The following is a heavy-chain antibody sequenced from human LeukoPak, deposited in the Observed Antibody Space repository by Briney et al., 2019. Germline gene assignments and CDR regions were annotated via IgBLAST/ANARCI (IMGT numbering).Heavy chain of an antibody. CDR1: GFTLSNYA. J-gene: IGHJ6*04. CDR3: ARGALWFGELMDV. CDR2: ISSSGSTI. D-gene: IGHD3-10*01. Sequence: GASLRLSCAASGFTLSNYAMNWVRQAPGKGLEWVSYISSSGSTIYYADSVKGRFTISRDNAKNSLYLQMNSLRAEDTAVYYCARGALWFGELMDVWGKGTTVTISS. V-gene: IGHV3-48*04.